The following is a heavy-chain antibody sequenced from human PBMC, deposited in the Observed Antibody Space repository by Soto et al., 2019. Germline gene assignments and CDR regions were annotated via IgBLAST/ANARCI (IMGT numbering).Heavy chain of an antibody. Sequence: GSLRLSCAASGFTFSTYGRNWVRQAPGKGLEWLSSISDSGHYIYYADSVKGRFTISRDNAKNSLFLQMNSLRGEDTAVYYCARSGLALPYSASHWFDPWGHGTLVTVSS. D-gene: IGHD3-22*01. J-gene: IGHJ5*02. CDR1: GFTFSTYG. CDR2: ISDSGHYI. V-gene: IGHV3-21*01. CDR3: ARSGLALPYSASHWFDP.